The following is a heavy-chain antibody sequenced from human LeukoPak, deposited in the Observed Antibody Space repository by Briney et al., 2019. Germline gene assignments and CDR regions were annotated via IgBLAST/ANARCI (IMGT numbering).Heavy chain of an antibody. J-gene: IGHJ5*01. CDR2: ISYDGSNA. D-gene: IGHD5-24*01. V-gene: IGHV3-30*03. CDR1: GFAFSDYG. Sequence: GGSLRLSCAVSGFAFSDYGMHWVRQAPGKGLEWVAVISYDGSNAYYADSVKGRFTVSRDNSKNTLFVQLTSLRAEDTGVYYCASGDDYNHKRPGVPDSWGQGTLVTVSS. CDR3: ASGDDYNHKRPGVPDS.